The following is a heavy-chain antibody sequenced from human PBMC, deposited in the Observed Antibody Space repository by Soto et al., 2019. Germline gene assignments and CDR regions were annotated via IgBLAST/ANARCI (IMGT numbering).Heavy chain of an antibody. CDR2: HPNDVITT. D-gene: IGHD2-15*01. V-gene: IGHV3-30-3*01. CDR3: ALDGLHFDVEV. CDR1: GSTFSTSG. Sequence: QLVESGGGVVQPGGSLRLSCAASGSTFSTSGWHWVRQAPGKGLEWVAFHPNDVITTNYADSVKGQFTISIANFKTTVLLYDDTPRGVGTAVYYCALDGLHFDVEVWGQGTTVNVP. J-gene: IGHJ6*02.